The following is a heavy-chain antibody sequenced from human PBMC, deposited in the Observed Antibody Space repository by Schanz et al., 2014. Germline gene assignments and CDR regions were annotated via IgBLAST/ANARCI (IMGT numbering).Heavy chain of an antibody. CDR3: AREGEWGYDPPRH. D-gene: IGHD5-12*01. CDR1: GFTFSKYG. J-gene: IGHJ4*02. CDR2: ISYDGRHK. Sequence: QVQLVESGGGVVQPGRSLRLSCAASGFTFSKYGMHWVRQAPGKGLEWVAIISYDGRHKNYADSVKGRFTISRDNAKNSLYLQMNSLRAEDTAVYYCAREGEWGYDPPRHWGQGTLVTVSS. V-gene: IGHV3-33*05.